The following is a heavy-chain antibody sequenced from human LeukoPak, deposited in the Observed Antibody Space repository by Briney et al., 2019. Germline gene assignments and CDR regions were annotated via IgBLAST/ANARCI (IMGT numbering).Heavy chain of an antibody. CDR2: ISWNSGSI. J-gene: IGHJ4*02. Sequence: PGGSLRLSCAASGFTFDDYAMPWVRQAPGKGLEWVSGISWNSGSIGYADSVKGRFTISRDNAKNSLYLQMNSLRAEDTALYYCAKDMGSSGWFFDYWGQGTLVTVSS. V-gene: IGHV3-9*01. CDR3: AKDMGSSGWFFDY. CDR1: GFTFDDYA. D-gene: IGHD6-19*01.